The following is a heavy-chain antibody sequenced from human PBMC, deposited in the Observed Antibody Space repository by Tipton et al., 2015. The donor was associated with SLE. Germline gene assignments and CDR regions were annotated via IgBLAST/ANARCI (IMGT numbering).Heavy chain of an antibody. V-gene: IGHV4-38-2*02. J-gene: IGHJ4*02. CDR3: ARAGGNPGGFDY. Sequence: TLSLTCTVSGGSISSGYYWGWIRQPPGKGLEWIGSIYHSGSTYYNPSLKSRVTISVDTSKNQFSLKLNSVTAADTAVYYCARAGGNPGGFDYWGQGTLVTVSS. D-gene: IGHD4-23*01. CDR2: IYHSGST. CDR1: GGSISSGYY.